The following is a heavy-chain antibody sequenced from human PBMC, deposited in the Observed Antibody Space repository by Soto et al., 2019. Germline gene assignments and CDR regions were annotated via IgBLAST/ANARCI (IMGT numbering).Heavy chain of an antibody. D-gene: IGHD1-20*01. V-gene: IGHV4-39*01. CDR3: ARPRTYNKYGDSFYGVHV. CDR1: GGSISSDTFY. Sequence: QLQLQESGPGLVKPSETLSLICSVSGGSISSDTFYWGWFRQPPGKGLEWIGSIYYNGNTYYNPSLKGRVTISMDTSKNQFSLKVSSVTVADTGVYYCARPRTYNKYGDSFYGVHVWGQGTTVTVSS. J-gene: IGHJ6*02. CDR2: IYYNGNT.